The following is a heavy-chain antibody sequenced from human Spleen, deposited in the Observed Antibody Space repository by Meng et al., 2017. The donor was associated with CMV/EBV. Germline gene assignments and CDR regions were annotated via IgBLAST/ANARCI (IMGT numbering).Heavy chain of an antibody. V-gene: IGHV1-2*02. CDR3: ARDFDGYDFWSGPEY. D-gene: IGHD3-3*01. Sequence: ASVKVSCKASGYTFSSYGISWVRQAPGQGLEWMGWINPNSGGTNYAQKFQGRVTMTRDTSISTAYMELSRLRSDDTAVYYCARDFDGYDFWSGPEYWGQGTLVTVSS. CDR2: INPNSGGT. CDR1: GYTFSSYG. J-gene: IGHJ4*02.